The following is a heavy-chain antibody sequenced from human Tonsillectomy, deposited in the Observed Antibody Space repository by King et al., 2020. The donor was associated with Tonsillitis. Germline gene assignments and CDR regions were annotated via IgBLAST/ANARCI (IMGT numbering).Heavy chain of an antibody. J-gene: IGHJ4*02. CDR2: ISSSSSYI. D-gene: IGHD3-3*02. CDR1: GFTFSSYS. CDR3: ARGQGRGGVISGVY. Sequence: VQLVESGGGLVKPGGSLRLSCAASGFTFSSYSMNWVRQAPGKGLEWVSSISSSSSYIYYADSVKGRFTISRDTAKNSLYLQMNSLRAEDTAVYYCARGQGRGGVISGVYWGQGTLVTVSS. V-gene: IGHV3-21*01.